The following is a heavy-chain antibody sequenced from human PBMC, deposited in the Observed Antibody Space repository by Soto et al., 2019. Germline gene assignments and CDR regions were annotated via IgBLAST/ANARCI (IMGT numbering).Heavy chain of an antibody. CDR3: ARDFGHGYYLDY. V-gene: IGHV3-48*02. CDR1: GFSFSNYN. CDR2: ITDSSDTV. Sequence: EVQLVESGGGLVQPGGSLRLSCVASGFSFSNYNMNWVRQAPGKGLEWVSYITDSSDTVHYADSVRGRFTISRDNAERSLYLQMNSLRDEDTAVYFCARDFGHGYYLDYWGRGTLVTVSS. J-gene: IGHJ4*02. D-gene: IGHD3-3*01.